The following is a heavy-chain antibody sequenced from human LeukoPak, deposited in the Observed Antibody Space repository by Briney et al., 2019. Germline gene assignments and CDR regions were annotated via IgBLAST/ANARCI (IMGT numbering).Heavy chain of an antibody. CDR2: ISSIGYT. CDR3: ARDATSGSYHYFDY. CDR1: GFTFSDYY. J-gene: IGHJ4*02. V-gene: IGHV3-11*05. Sequence: GGTLRLSCAASGFTFSDYYMSWIRQPPGKGLEWVSYISSIGYTNYADSVKGRFTISRDNAKNSLYLQMNSLRAEDTAVYYCARDATSGSYHYFDYWGQGTLVTVSS. D-gene: IGHD1-26*01.